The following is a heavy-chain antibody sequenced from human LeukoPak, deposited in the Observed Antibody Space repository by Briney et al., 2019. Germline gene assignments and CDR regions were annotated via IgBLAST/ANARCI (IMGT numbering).Heavy chain of an antibody. CDR3: ASYYTGSSWYDY. J-gene: IGHJ4*02. Sequence: KPSETLSLTCAVYGGSFSGYYWSWIRQPPGKGLEWIGEINHSGSTNYNPSLKSRVTISVDTSKNQFSLKLSSVTAADTAVYYCASYYTGSSWYDYWGQGTLVTVSS. D-gene: IGHD6-13*01. CDR2: INHSGST. V-gene: IGHV4-34*01. CDR1: GGSFSGYY.